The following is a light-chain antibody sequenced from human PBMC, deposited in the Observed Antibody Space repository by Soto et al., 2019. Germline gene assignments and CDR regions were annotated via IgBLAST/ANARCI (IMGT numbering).Light chain of an antibody. J-gene: IGKJ5*01. CDR3: QQYNNWPPIT. CDR2: DIS. CDR1: QSVGSY. V-gene: IGKV3D-15*01. Sequence: EIVLTQSPATLSLSPGERATLSCRASQSVGSYFAWYQQKPGQTPRLLIYDISSRATGIPARFSGSGSGTEFTLTISSLQSEDFAVYYCQQYNNWPPITFGQGTRLEIK.